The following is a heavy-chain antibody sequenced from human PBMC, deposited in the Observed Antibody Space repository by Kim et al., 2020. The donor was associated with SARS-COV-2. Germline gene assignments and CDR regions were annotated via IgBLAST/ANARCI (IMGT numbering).Heavy chain of an antibody. V-gene: IGHV3-66*01. J-gene: IGHJ4*02. D-gene: IGHD6-19*01. CDR3: ARGTYSSGWYGGYYFDY. Sequence: VKGRFTISRDNSKTTLYLQMNSLRAEDTAVYYCARGTYSSGWYGGYYFDYWGQGTLVTVSS.